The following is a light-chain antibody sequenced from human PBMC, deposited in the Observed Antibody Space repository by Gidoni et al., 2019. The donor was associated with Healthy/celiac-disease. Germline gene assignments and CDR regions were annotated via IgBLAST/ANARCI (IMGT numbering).Light chain of an antibody. V-gene: IGKV1-5*03. J-gene: IGKJ1*01. Sequence: DIQMTQSPPTLSAFVRDRVTITCRASQSISSWLAWYQQKPGKAPKLLISKAPTLESGVPSRFSGSGAGTEFALTISSLQPDDFATYYCKQYSSYSWTFXXXTKVEIK. CDR1: QSISSW. CDR2: KAP. CDR3: KQYSSYSWT.